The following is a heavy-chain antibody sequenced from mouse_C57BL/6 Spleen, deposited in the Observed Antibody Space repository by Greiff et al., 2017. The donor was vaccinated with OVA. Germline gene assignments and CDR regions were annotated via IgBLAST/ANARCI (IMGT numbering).Heavy chain of an antibody. Sequence: EVKVVESGGGLVKPGGSLKLSCAASGFTFSSYAMSWVRQTPEKRLGWVATISDGGSYTYYPDNVKGRFTISRDNAKNNLYLQMSHLKSEDTAMYYCANYYGSSAWFAYWGQGTLVTVSA. CDR1: GFTFSSYA. CDR2: ISDGGSYT. J-gene: IGHJ3*01. CDR3: ANYYGSSAWFAY. D-gene: IGHD1-1*01. V-gene: IGHV5-4*03.